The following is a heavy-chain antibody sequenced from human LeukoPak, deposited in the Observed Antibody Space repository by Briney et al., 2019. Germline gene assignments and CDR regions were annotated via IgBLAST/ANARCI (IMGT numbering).Heavy chain of an antibody. J-gene: IGHJ4*02. Sequence: SETLSLTCTVSGGSISSYYWSWIRQPPGKGLEWIGYIYYSGSTNYNPSLKSRVTISVDTSKNQFSLQLSSVTAADTAVYYCARHPLYCSGGSCYFAYFDYWGQGTLVTVSS. V-gene: IGHV4-59*08. CDR3: ARHPLYCSGGSCYFAYFDY. D-gene: IGHD2-15*01. CDR2: IYYSGST. CDR1: GGSISSYY.